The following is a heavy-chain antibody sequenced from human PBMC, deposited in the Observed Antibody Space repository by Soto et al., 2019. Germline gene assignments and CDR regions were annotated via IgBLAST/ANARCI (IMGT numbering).Heavy chain of an antibody. J-gene: IGHJ4*02. CDR1: GFTFDDYA. CDR3: AKDNGVAAPTGLFDY. Sequence: EVQLVESGGGLVQPGRSLRLSCAASGFTFDDYAMHWVRQAPGKGLEWVSGISWNSGSIGYADSVKGRFTISRDNAKNSLYLQMNSLRAEDTALYYCAKDNGVAAPTGLFDYWGQGTLVTVSS. CDR2: ISWNSGSI. V-gene: IGHV3-9*01. D-gene: IGHD6-13*01.